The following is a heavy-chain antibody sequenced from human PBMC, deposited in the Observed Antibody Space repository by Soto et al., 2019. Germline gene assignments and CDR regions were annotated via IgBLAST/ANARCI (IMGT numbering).Heavy chain of an antibody. J-gene: IGHJ4*02. CDR2: IYYSGST. CDR1: GGSISSSSYY. D-gene: IGHD5-12*01. Sequence: SETLSLTCTVSGGSISSSSYYWGWIRQPPGKGLEWIGSIYYSGSTYYNPSLKSRVTISVDTSKNQFSLKLSSVTAADTAVYYCARQASGYDQGYYFDYWGQGTLVTVS. CDR3: ARQASGYDQGYYFDY. V-gene: IGHV4-39*01.